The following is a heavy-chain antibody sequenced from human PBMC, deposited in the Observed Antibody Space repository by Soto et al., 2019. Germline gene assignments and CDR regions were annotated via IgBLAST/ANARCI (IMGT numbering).Heavy chain of an antibody. CDR2: IYYSGST. V-gene: IGHV4-31*03. CDR3: ARGGEGYCSGGSCYRNWFDP. J-gene: IGHJ5*02. CDR1: GVSISSGGYY. D-gene: IGHD2-15*01. Sequence: QVQLQESGPGLVKPSQTLSLTCTVSGVSISSGGYYWSWIRQHPGTGLEWIGYIYYSGSTYYNPSIKSRVNTSVDTSKNQFSLKLSSVTAADTAVYYCARGGEGYCSGGSCYRNWFDPWGQGTLVTVSS.